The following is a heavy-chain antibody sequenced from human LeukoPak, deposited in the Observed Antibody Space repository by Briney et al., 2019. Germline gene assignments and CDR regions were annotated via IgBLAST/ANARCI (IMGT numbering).Heavy chain of an antibody. CDR1: GYTFTSYY. V-gene: IGHV1-46*01. J-gene: IGHJ4*02. D-gene: IGHD2-2*01. Sequence: GASVKVSCKASGYTFTSYYMHWVRQAPGQGLEWMGIINPSGGSTSYAQKFQGRVTMTRDTSTSTVYMELSSLRSEDTAVYYCAREGKGPAAMTEFDYWGQGTLVTVSS. CDR2: INPSGGST. CDR3: AREGKGPAAMTEFDY.